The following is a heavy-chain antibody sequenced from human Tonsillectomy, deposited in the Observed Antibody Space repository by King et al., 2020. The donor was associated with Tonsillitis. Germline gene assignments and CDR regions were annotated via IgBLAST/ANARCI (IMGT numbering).Heavy chain of an antibody. CDR1: GFTFSSFG. CDR3: AKSRPGSSWYGGDY. V-gene: IGHV3-30*18. Sequence: QVQLVESGGGVVQPGRSLRLSCAASGFTFSSFGMHWVRQTPDKGLEWVAVISYEGDTEFYADSVKGRFTISRDNSKNTLYLQMDSLRAEDTAVYYCAKSRPGSSWYGGDYWGQGTLVTVSS. CDR2: ISYEGDTE. D-gene: IGHD6-13*01. J-gene: IGHJ4*02.